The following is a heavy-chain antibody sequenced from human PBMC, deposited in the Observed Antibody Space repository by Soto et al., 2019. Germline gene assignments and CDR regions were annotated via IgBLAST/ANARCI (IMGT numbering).Heavy chain of an antibody. CDR2: IDHSGST. V-gene: IGHV4-59*12. J-gene: IGHJ4*02. CDR1: GGSISSNY. CDR3: ARVPDY. D-gene: IGHD2-2*01. Sequence: PSETLSLTCTVSGGSISSNYWSWIRQPPGKGLEWIGYIDHSGSTNYNPSLKSRVTISLDTSKNQFSLKLSSVTAADTAVYYCARVPDYWGQGILVTVSS.